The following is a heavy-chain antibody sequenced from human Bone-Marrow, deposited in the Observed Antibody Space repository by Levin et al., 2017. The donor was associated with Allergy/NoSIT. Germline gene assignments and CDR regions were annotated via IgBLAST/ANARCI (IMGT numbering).Heavy chain of an antibody. CDR2: IYYSGDT. CDR1: GGSVDNYY. J-gene: IGHJ5*02. Sequence: ASETLSLTCNVSGGSVDNYYWYWVRQPPGKGLEWIGQIYYSGDTLYNPSLKSRVFISIDSSKNHFSLKLNSVTAADTAVYYCARGVIFGVGTTWGQGALVTVSS. D-gene: IGHD3-3*01. CDR3: ARGVIFGVGTT. V-gene: IGHV4-59*02.